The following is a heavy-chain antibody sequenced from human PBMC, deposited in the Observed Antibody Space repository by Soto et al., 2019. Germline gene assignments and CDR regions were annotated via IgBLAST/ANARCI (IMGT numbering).Heavy chain of an antibody. D-gene: IGHD3-16*01. Sequence: QVQLVESGGGVVQPGRSLRLSCAASGFTFSSYAMHWVRQAPGKGLEWVAVISYDGSNKYYADSVKGRFTISRDNSKKPLYLQRSSLRAEDTAVYYCARDHLGGTGMVLWYFDLWGRGTLVTVSS. CDR1: GFTFSSYA. J-gene: IGHJ2*01. CDR3: ARDHLGGTGMVLWYFDL. CDR2: ISYDGSNK. V-gene: IGHV3-30-3*01.